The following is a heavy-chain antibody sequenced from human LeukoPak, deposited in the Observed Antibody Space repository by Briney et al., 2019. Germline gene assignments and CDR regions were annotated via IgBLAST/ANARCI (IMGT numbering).Heavy chain of an antibody. CDR3: ARGRDCTNGVCLYYYYGMDV. V-gene: IGHV4-39*07. CDR2: INHSGST. D-gene: IGHD2-8*01. Sequence: SETLSLTCTVSGGSISSGGYYWSWIRQPPGKGLEWIGEINHSGSTNYNPSLKSRVTISVDTSKNQFSLKLSSVTAADTAVYYCARGRDCTNGVCLYYYYGMDVWGQGTTVTVSS. J-gene: IGHJ6*02. CDR1: GGSISSGGYY.